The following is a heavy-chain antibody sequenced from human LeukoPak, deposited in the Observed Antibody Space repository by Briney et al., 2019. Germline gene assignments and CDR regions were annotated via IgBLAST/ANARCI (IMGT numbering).Heavy chain of an antibody. CDR2: ISSSGSTI. J-gene: IGHJ3*02. D-gene: IGHD2-15*01. CDR1: GFNFRGSS. V-gene: IGHV3-11*01. Sequence: PGGSLRLSCAVSGFNFRGSSMTWVRQAPGKGLEWVSYISSSGSTIYYADSVKGRFTIPRDNAKNSLYLQMNSLRAEDTAVYYCARGYSRAAFDIWGQGTMVTVSS. CDR3: ARGYSRAAFDI.